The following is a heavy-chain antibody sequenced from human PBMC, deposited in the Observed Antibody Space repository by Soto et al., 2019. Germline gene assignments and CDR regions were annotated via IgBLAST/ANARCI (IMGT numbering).Heavy chain of an antibody. CDR1: GGSFSGYY. J-gene: IGHJ4*02. Sequence: PSETLSLTCAVYGGSFSGYYWSWIRQPPGKGLEWIGEINHSGSTNYNPSLKSRVTISVNTSKNQFSLKLSSVTAADTAVYYCARAHSGSYYFDYWGQGTLVTVSS. V-gene: IGHV4-34*01. CDR2: INHSGST. D-gene: IGHD1-26*01. CDR3: ARAHSGSYYFDY.